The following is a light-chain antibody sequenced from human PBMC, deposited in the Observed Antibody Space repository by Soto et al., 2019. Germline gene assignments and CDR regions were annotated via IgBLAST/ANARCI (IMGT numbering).Light chain of an antibody. J-gene: IGKJ1*01. CDR1: QSVGSSY. Sequence: EIVMTQSPATLSVSPGESASLSCRASQSVGSSYLAWFQQRPGQAPRLLIYGTSTRATGIPDRFSGSGSGTDFTLTISRLEPEDFAVYYCQQYDSSPRTFGHRTKVDIK. CDR2: GTS. CDR3: QQYDSSPRT. V-gene: IGKV3-20*01.